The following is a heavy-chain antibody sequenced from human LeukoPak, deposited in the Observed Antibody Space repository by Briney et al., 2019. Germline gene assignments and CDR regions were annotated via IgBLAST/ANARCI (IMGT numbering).Heavy chain of an antibody. CDR2: VHYSGST. J-gene: IGHJ6*03. Sequence: SETLSLTCTVSGASISTYHWNWIRQPPGKGLEWIGYVHYSGSTNYHPSLNSRVTMSVDMSKNQFSLKLSSVTAADTAVYYCARLGYGMGRFPLGDYYYYMDVWGKGTTVTVSS. D-gene: IGHD3-3*01. V-gene: IGHV4-59*08. CDR3: ARLGYGMGRFPLGDYYYYMDV. CDR1: GASISTYH.